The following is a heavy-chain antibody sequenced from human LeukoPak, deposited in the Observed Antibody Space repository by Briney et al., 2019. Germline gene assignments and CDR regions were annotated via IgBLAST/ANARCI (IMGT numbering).Heavy chain of an antibody. CDR3: ARVRTRSGYEYLDY. V-gene: IGHV1-18*01. Sequence: GASVTVSCKASGYTFTSYGISWVRQAPGQGLEWMGWISAYNGNTNYAQKLQGRVTMTTDTSTSTAYMELRSLRSDDTAVYYCARVRTRSGYEYLDYWGQGTLVTVSS. CDR1: GYTFTSYG. CDR2: ISAYNGNT. D-gene: IGHD5-12*01. J-gene: IGHJ4*02.